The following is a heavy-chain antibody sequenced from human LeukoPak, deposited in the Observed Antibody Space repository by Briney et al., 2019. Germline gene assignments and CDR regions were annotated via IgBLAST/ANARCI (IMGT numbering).Heavy chain of an antibody. CDR2: IIGSSGDT. D-gene: IGHD5-12*01. J-gene: IGHJ4*02. Sequence: GGSLRLSCAASGFRFSNFAMSWVRQAPGKGLEWVSLIIGSSGDTLYADSVKGRFTISRDISKNRLYLQMNSLRAEDTALYYCAKGAYDYIEMGYFDDWGQGTLVTVSS. V-gene: IGHV3-23*01. CDR1: GFRFSNFA. CDR3: AKGAYDYIEMGYFDD.